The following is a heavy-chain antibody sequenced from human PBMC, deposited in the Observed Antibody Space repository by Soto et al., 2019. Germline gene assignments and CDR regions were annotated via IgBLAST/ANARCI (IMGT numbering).Heavy chain of an antibody. CDR2: IYSGGST. D-gene: IGHD2-8*01. V-gene: IGHV3-53*02. J-gene: IGHJ6*02. CDR1: GFTVSSHY. CDR3: ARGMAPYHFNGVDV. Sequence: EVQLVETGGGLIQRGGSLRLSCAASGFTVSSHYMSWVRQAPGKGLEWVSVIYSGGSTYYADSVEGRFIISRDNSKNTLSLQMNSLRVEDPAVYYCARGMAPYHFNGVDVWGQGTTVTVSS.